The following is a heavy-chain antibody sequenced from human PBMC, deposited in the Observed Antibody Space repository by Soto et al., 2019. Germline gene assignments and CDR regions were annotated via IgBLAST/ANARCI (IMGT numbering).Heavy chain of an antibody. D-gene: IGHD6-19*01. CDR2: IWYDGGNK. CDR3: ARDGEWLPRDGLRSSYYFDY. CDR1: GFNFSSYV. J-gene: IGHJ4*02. V-gene: IGHV3-33*01. Sequence: QVQLVESGGGVVQPGRSLRLSCAASGFNFSSYVMHWVRQAPGKGLEWVAVIWYDGGNKYYADSVKGRFTISRDNSKNTLYRQRNSLRAEGTAVYYCARDGEWLPRDGLRSSYYFDYWGQGALVTVSS.